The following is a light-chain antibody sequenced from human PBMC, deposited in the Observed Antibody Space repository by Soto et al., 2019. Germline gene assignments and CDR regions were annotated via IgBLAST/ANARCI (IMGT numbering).Light chain of an antibody. CDR2: GNS. V-gene: IGLV1-40*01. CDR1: SSNIGAGFD. J-gene: IGLJ1*01. CDR3: QSYDSSLGGSYV. Sequence: QPVLTQPPSVSGAPGQRVTISCTGSSSNIGAGFDVHWYQQLPGTAPKLLIYGNSNRPSGVPDRFSGSKSGTSASLAITGLQAEDEADYYCQSYDSSLGGSYVFGTVTKLTVL.